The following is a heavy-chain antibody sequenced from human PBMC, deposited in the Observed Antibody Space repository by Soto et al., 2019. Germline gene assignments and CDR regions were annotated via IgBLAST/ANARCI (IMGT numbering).Heavy chain of an antibody. Sequence: EVQLVESGGDLVKPGGSLRLSCAASEFTFANAWISWVRQAPGNGLEWVGRIKSKADGGTTDYAAPVKGRFTISRDESQNTLYLQMNSLKTEDTAVYYCTSLYYGHWGQGTLVTVSS. CDR2: IKSKADGGTT. CDR1: EFTFANAW. D-gene: IGHD4-17*01. J-gene: IGHJ4*02. V-gene: IGHV3-15*01. CDR3: TSLYYGH.